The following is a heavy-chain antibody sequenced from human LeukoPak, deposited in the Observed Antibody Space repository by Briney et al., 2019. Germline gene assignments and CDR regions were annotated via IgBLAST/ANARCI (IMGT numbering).Heavy chain of an antibody. Sequence: QPGGSLRLSCAASGFTFSSYAMHWVRQAPGKGLEWVAVISYDGSSKDYADSVKGRFTISRDNSKNTLYLQMNSLTVEDTAIYYCAKNGDRGAYCSGGSCYPYYYYYIDVWGKGTTVTISS. J-gene: IGHJ6*03. CDR3: AKNGDRGAYCSGGSCYPYYYYYIDV. CDR2: ISYDGSSK. CDR1: GFTFSSYA. D-gene: IGHD2-15*01. V-gene: IGHV3-30*18.